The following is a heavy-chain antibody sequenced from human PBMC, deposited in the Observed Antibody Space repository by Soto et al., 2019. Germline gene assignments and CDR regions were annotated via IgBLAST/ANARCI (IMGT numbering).Heavy chain of an antibody. CDR2: ISGSDGSS. J-gene: IGHJ6*02. V-gene: IGHV3-23*01. CDR3: AKWGPTYDMGETFWFYYYGMDV. D-gene: IGHD3-9*01. Sequence: HPGGALRGSCEASGCPCSSYAMSWVRQVPGKGLEWVSVISGSDGSSYYSESVRGRFTISRDNSKNTLFLQMSSLRAEDTAVYYCAKWGPTYDMGETFWFYYYGMDVWGQGTTVTVSS. CDR1: GCPCSSYA.